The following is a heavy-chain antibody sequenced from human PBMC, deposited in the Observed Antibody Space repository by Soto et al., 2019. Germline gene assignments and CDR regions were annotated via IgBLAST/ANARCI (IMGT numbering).Heavy chain of an antibody. CDR2: ISSDGNDK. Sequence: QVQLVESGGGVVQPGRSLRLSCAASGFTFSNYGMHWVRQAPGKGLEWVTTISSDGNDKYYAGSVKGRFTISRDNSENTLDLQMNGLRAEDRAVYYCAKGSFSAHQVLDHWGQGTLVTVSS. D-gene: IGHD3-10*01. J-gene: IGHJ4*02. V-gene: IGHV3-30*18. CDR3: AKGSFSAHQVLDH. CDR1: GFTFSNYG.